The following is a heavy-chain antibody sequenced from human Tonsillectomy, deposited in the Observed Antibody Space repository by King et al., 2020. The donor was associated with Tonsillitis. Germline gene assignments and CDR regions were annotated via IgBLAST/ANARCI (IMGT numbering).Heavy chain of an antibody. Sequence: VQLVESGGGVVQPGGSLRLSCAASGFTFDESAIHWVRQPPGKGLDWCALISGVSGTTNYADSVKGRFTISRDNSKNSLYLQMNSLRTEDTALYYCAKRGYIRAFDIWGQGTMVTVSS. CDR3: AKRGYIRAFDI. V-gene: IGHV3-43*02. J-gene: IGHJ3*02. D-gene: IGHD1-1*01. CDR2: ISGVSGTT. CDR1: GFTFDESA.